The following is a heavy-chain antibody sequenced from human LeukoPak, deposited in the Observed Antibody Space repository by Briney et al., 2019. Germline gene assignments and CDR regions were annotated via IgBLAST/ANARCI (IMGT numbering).Heavy chain of an antibody. D-gene: IGHD2-2*01. V-gene: IGHV4-34*01. CDR3: ASTAARRGYYYYGTDV. Sequence: SETLTLTCAVYGGSFSGYYWSWIRQPPGKGLEWIGEINHSGSTNYNPSLKSRVTISVDTSKNQFSLKLSSVTAADTAVYYCASTAARRGYYYYGTDVWGQGTTVTVSS. CDR1: GGSFSGYY. CDR2: INHSGST. J-gene: IGHJ6*02.